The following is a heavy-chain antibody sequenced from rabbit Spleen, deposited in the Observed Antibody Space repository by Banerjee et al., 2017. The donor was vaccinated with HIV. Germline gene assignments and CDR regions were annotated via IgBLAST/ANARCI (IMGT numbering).Heavy chain of an antibody. CDR2: IVGSSSGFT. CDR1: GFSFSSSDY. CDR3: ARDSGTSFSSYGMDL. D-gene: IGHD8-1*01. Sequence: QEQLVESGGDLVKPGASLTLTCTASGFSFSSSDYMCWVRQAPGKGLEWISCIVGSSSGFTYSATWAKGRFTCSKTSSTTVTLQMTSLTVADTATYFCARDSGTSFSSYGMDLWGPGTLVTVS. J-gene: IGHJ6*01. V-gene: IGHV1S45*01.